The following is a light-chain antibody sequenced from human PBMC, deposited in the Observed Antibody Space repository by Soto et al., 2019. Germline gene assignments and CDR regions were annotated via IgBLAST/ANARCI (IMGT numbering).Light chain of an antibody. J-gene: IGLJ1*01. CDR2: DVS. CDR1: TSDVGGYNY. Sequence: QSALTQPASVSGSPGQSITISCTGTTSDVGGYNYVSWYQQHPGKAPKLMIYDVSNRPSGVSNRFSGSKSGNTASLTISGLQAEDEADYYCSSYTTSRSYGFGTGTKLTVL. V-gene: IGLV2-14*01. CDR3: SSYTTSRSYG.